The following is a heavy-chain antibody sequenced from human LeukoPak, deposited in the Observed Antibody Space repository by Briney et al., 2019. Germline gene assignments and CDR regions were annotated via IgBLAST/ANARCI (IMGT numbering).Heavy chain of an antibody. CDR1: GYSFTSYW. D-gene: IGHD3-10*01. J-gene: IGHJ3*02. CDR3: ASQREYYYGSGSSYDAFDI. Sequence: PGASLKISCKGSGYSFTSYWIGWVRAMPGKGLEWMGIIYPGDSDTRYSPSFQGQVTISADKSISTAYLQWSSLKASDTAMYYCASQREYYYGSGSSYDAFDIWGQGTMVTVSS. CDR2: IYPGDSDT. V-gene: IGHV5-51*01.